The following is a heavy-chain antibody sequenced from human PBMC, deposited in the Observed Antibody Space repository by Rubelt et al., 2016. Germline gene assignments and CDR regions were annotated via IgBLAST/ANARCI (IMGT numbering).Heavy chain of an antibody. J-gene: IGHJ3*01. CDR3: AARHGTQTYGAFDL. D-gene: IGHD6-13*01. Sequence: QEQLVQPGAEVRKPGASVSISCKPSGHNFIGYHIHWVRQAPGQGLEWMGIITSSGGSTSYAQNFQGRVSLTRDTLELNSLRPEDTAVYFCAARHGTQTYGAFDLWGQGTKVTVSS. CDR2: ITSSGGST. V-gene: IGHV1-46*01. CDR1: GHNFIGYH.